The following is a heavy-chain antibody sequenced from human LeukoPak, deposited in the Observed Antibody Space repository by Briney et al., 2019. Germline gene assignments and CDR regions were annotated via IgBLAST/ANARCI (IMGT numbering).Heavy chain of an antibody. CDR1: GGSISSYY. Sequence: SETLSLTCTVSGGSISSYYWSWIRRPPGKGLEWIGYIYYSGSTNYNPSLKSRVTISVDTSKNQFSLKLSSVTAADTAVYYCARHIRWELLGGDAFDIWGQGTMVTVSS. D-gene: IGHD1-26*01. J-gene: IGHJ3*02. CDR2: IYYSGST. V-gene: IGHV4-59*08. CDR3: ARHIRWELLGGDAFDI.